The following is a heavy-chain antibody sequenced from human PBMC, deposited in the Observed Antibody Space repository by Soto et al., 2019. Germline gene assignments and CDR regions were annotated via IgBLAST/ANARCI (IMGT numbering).Heavy chain of an antibody. CDR1: GGSISSYY. Sequence: QVQLQESGPGLVKPSETLSLTCTVSGGSISSYYWSWIRQPPGKGLEWIGYIYYSGSTNYNPSLKRRVTISVDTSKNQFSLKLSSLTAADTAVYYCAGRASRYYYDSSGYFDYWGQGTLVTVSS. D-gene: IGHD3-22*01. V-gene: IGHV4-59*01. CDR2: IYYSGST. CDR3: AGRASRYYYDSSGYFDY. J-gene: IGHJ4*02.